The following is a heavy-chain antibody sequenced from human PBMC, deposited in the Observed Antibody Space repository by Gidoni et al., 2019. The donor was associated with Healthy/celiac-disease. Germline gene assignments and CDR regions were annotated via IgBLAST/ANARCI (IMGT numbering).Heavy chain of an antibody. J-gene: IGHJ4*02. CDR3: AKERAGTRGRAPTDY. V-gene: IGHV3-30*18. CDR1: GFTFSSYG. Sequence: QVQLVESGGGVVQPGRSLRLSCAASGFTFSSYGMHWVRQAPGKGLEWVAVISYDGSNKYYADSVKGRFTISRDNSKNTLYLQMNSLRAEDTAVYYCAKERAGTRGRAPTDYWGQGTLVTVSS. CDR2: ISYDGSNK. D-gene: IGHD1-1*01.